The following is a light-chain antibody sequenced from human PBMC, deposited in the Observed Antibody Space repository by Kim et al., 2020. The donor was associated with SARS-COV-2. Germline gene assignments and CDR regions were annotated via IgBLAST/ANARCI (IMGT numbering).Light chain of an antibody. CDR3: SSFTTSNTVI. CDR2: DLA. Sequence: QSALTQPASVTGSPGQSITISCTGTSSDVGGYHYVSWYQQHPGKVPKLLIFDLANRASGVSTRLSGSRSGNTASLTISGLQAEDEADYYCSSFTTSNTVIFGGGTQLTVL. J-gene: IGLJ2*01. CDR1: SSDVGGYHY. V-gene: IGLV2-14*01.